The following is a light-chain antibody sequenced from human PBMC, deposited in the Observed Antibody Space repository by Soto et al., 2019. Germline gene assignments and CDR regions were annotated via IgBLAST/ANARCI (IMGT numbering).Light chain of an antibody. V-gene: IGKV3-15*01. Sequence: EIVMTQSPATLSVSPGERATLSCRASQSVTSNFAWYQQKLGQAHRLLIYDASTRATGSPDRFTGSGSGTEFPLTISSLQSEDFAVYYCHQHANWPRTFGQGTKLEIK. J-gene: IGKJ2*01. CDR2: DAS. CDR1: QSVTSN. CDR3: HQHANWPRT.